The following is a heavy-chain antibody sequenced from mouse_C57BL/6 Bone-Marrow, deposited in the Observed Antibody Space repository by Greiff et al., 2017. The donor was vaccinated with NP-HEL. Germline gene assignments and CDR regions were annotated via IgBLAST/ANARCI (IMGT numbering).Heavy chain of an antibody. CDR3: AKVYYDYDGFAY. D-gene: IGHD2-4*01. CDR2: IHPNSGST. Sequence: QVQLQQPGAELVKPGASVKLSCKASGYTFTSYWMHWVKQRPGQGLEWIGMIHPNSGSTNYNEKFKSKATLTVDTSSSTAYMQLSSLTSEDSAVYYCAKVYYDYDGFAYWGQGTLVTVSA. V-gene: IGHV1-64*01. J-gene: IGHJ3*01. CDR1: GYTFTSYW.